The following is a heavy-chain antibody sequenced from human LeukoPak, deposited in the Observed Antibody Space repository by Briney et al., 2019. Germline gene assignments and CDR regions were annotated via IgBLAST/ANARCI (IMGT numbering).Heavy chain of an antibody. D-gene: IGHD5-12*01. CDR1: GFTFSSYW. V-gene: IGHV3-74*01. J-gene: IGHJ4*02. CDR3: ASSGQSAYSGYDF. Sequence: GGSLRLSCAASGFTFSSYWMHWVRQAPGKGLVWVSRINSDGSSTSYADSVKGRFTIPRDNAKNTLYLQMNSLRAEDTAVYYCASSGQSAYSGYDFWGQGTLVTVSS. CDR2: INSDGSST.